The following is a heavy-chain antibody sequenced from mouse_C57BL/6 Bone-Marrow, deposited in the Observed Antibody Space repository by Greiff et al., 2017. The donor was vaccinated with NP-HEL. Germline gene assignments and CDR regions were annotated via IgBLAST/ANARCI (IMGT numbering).Heavy chain of an antibody. V-gene: IGHV1-50*01. CDR3: ARSDYYGSSHWYFDV. Sequence: HVQLQQPGAELVKPGASVKLSCKASGYTFTSYWMQWVKQRPGQGLEWIGEIDPSDSYTNYNQKFKGKATLTVDTSYSTAYMQLSSLTSEDSAVYYCARSDYYGSSHWYFDVWGTGTTVTVSS. CDR2: IDPSDSYT. CDR1: GYTFTSYW. J-gene: IGHJ1*03. D-gene: IGHD1-1*01.